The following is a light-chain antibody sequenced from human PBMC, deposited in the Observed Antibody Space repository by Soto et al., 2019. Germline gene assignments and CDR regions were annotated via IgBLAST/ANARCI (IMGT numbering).Light chain of an antibody. Sequence: QSVLTQPASVSGSPGQSITISCTGTSSDVGAYNYVSWYQQHPGKAPKLMIYDVTNRPSGVSNRFSGSKSGNTASLTISGLQAEDEADYYCSSLTTSSTWVFGGGTKLTVL. CDR3: SSLTTSSTWV. CDR1: SSDVGAYNY. CDR2: DVT. J-gene: IGLJ3*02. V-gene: IGLV2-14*01.